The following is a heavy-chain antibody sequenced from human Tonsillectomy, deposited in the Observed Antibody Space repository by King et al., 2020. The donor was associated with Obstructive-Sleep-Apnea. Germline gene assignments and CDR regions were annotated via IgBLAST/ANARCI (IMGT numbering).Heavy chain of an antibody. CDR3: ARDRRGVIDY. CDR2: IWYDGSNK. Sequence: VQLVESGGGVVQPGRSLRLSCAASGFTFSSYGMHWGRQAPGQGLEWVAVIWYDGSNKYYADSVKGRFTISRDNSKNTLYLQMNSLRAEDTAVYYCARDRRGVIDYWGQGTLVTVSS. CDR1: GFTFSSYG. V-gene: IGHV3-33*01. J-gene: IGHJ4*02. D-gene: IGHD3-10*01.